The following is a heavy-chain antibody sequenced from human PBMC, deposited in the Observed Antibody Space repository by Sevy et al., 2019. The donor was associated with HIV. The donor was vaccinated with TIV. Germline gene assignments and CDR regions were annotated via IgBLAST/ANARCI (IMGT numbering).Heavy chain of an antibody. CDR2: IYYRGNT. CDR3: ARAEYGHSRGWYSWLDA. CDR1: TGYINNYY. D-gene: IGHD6-19*01. Sequence: SETLSLTCTVSTGYINNYYWTWVRQSPGKGLEWIGYIYYRGNTKYNPSLESRVSMSFDTNKDQFSLTLLSVTGADSAIYYCARAEYGHSRGWYSWLDAWGQGILVTVSS. V-gene: IGHV4-59*01. J-gene: IGHJ5*02.